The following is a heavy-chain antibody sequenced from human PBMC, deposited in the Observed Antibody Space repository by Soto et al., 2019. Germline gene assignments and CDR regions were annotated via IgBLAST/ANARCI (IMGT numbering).Heavy chain of an antibody. CDR1: GFTFSSYA. Sequence: GGSLRLSCAASGFTFSSYAMSWVRQAPGKGLEWVSAISGSGGSTYYADSVKGRFTISRDNSKNTLYLQMNSLRAEDTAVYYCAKDKDIVVPSNGPAGGWFDPWGQGTLVTSPQ. D-gene: IGHD2-2*01. CDR2: ISGSGGST. V-gene: IGHV3-23*01. J-gene: IGHJ5*02. CDR3: AKDKDIVVPSNGPAGGWFDP.